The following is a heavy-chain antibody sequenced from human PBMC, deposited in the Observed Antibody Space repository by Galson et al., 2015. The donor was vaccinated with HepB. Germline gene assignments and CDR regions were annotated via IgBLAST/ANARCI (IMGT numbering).Heavy chain of an antibody. CDR3: ARGQAYWYFDL. Sequence: SVKVSCKASGYTFANYGISWVRQAPGQGLEWMGWISTDTGDRNYAQKFQGRVTMTTDTSTSIANMELGSLRSDDTAVYYCARGQAYWYFDLWGRGTLVTVSS. J-gene: IGHJ2*01. CDR1: GYTFANYG. CDR2: ISTDTGDR. V-gene: IGHV1-18*01.